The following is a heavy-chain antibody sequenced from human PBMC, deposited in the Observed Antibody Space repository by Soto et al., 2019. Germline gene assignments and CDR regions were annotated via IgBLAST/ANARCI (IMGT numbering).Heavy chain of an antibody. CDR2: ISFDESNK. Sequence: PGGSLRLSCAASGFTFSSSAMHWVRQAPGKGLEWVAVISFDESNKYYEDSVKGRFTVSRDNSKNTLYLQMNSLRADDTAVYYCARAGDCGGNSRGSCCDYWGQGTLVTVSS. D-gene: IGHD2-21*02. V-gene: IGHV3-30-3*01. J-gene: IGHJ4*02. CDR1: GFTFSSSA. CDR3: ARAGDCGGNSRGSCCDY.